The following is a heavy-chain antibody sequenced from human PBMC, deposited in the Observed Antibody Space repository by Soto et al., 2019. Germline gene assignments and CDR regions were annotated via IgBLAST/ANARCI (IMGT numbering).Heavy chain of an antibody. CDR1: DGSISTDNW. Sequence: QVQVQESGLGLVKPSGTLSLTCAVSDGSISTDNWWTWVRQPPGKGLEWIGEIYHSGSTNYNPSLKSRVTISLDKSKNQFSLKLTSVTAADTAVYYCARGTGYCSGGSCYNYFDPWGQGTLVTVSS. CDR2: IYHSGST. D-gene: IGHD2-15*01. J-gene: IGHJ5*02. V-gene: IGHV4-4*02. CDR3: ARGTGYCSGGSCYNYFDP.